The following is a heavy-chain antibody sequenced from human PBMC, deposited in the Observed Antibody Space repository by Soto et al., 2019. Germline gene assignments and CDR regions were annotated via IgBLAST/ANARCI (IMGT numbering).Heavy chain of an antibody. CDR3: AKHFDSDRYPPTPNWFDP. Sequence: WGSLRLSCAAAGFTCSSDALSWIRQTPGKGLEWVSIIGASGGSTFYADSVKGRCTISRDNSKNTLYLQMNNLRAEDTAVYYCAKHFDSDRYPPTPNWFDPWGQGTLVTVSS. V-gene: IGHV3-23*01. CDR2: IGASGGST. D-gene: IGHD2-21*02. J-gene: IGHJ5*02. CDR1: GFTCSSDA.